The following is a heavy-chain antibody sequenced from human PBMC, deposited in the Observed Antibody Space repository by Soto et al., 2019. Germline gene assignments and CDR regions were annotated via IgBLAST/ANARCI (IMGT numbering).Heavy chain of an antibody. V-gene: IGHV3-33*01. J-gene: IGHJ4*02. CDR2: IWYDGSNK. D-gene: IGHD3-3*01. Sequence: QVQLVESGGGVVQPGRSLRLSCAASGFTFSSYGMHWVRQAPGKGLEWVAVIWYDGSNKYYADSVKGRFTISRDNSKNTLYLQMNSLRADDTAVYYCAREGGYDFWSAYDFDYWGQGTLVTVSS. CDR1: GFTFSSYG. CDR3: AREGGYDFWSAYDFDY.